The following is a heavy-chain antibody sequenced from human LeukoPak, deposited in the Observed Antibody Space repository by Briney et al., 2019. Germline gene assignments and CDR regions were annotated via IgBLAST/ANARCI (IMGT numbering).Heavy chain of an antibody. CDR1: GFTFSNYA. CDR2: ISGNVATA. D-gene: IGHD2/OR15-2a*01. CDR3: ARRDYSNSYTFAPLSEY. Sequence: GPLTLSCAASGFTFSNYALSWVRQAPREGLNCVTGISGNVATAYYADSVKGRVTISGDNSKTTLYLQMESLRADDTAVYYCARRDYSNSYTFAPLSEYWGQGTLVIVSS. J-gene: IGHJ4*02. V-gene: IGHV3-23*01.